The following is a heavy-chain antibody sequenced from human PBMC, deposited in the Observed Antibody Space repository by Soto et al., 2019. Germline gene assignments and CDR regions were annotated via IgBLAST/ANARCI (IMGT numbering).Heavy chain of an antibody. CDR1: GFRFSLYW. D-gene: IGHD1-26*01. CDR3: ARQEGATVLFYYGMDV. J-gene: IGHJ6*02. V-gene: IGHV5-51*01. Sequence: ESLKISCKASGFRFSLYWIAWVRQMPGKGLEWMGVIFPDDSDTRYSPSFQGKVTISADKSISTAYLQWSSLNASDTAMYYCARQEGATVLFYYGMDVWGQGTTVTVSS. CDR2: IFPDDSDT.